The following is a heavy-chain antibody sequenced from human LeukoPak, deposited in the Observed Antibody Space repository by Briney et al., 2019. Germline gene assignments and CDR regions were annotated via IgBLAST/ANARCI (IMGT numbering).Heavy chain of an antibody. J-gene: IGHJ4*02. V-gene: IGHV4-34*01. CDR3: ARDGAH. CDR1: GGSFSGYY. D-gene: IGHD3-16*01. Sequence: SVTLSLTCAVYGGSFSGYYWSWIRQPPGKGLEWIGEINHSGSTNYNPSLKSRVTISVDTSKNQFSLKLSSVTAADTAVYYCARDGAHWGQGTLVTVSS. CDR2: INHSGST.